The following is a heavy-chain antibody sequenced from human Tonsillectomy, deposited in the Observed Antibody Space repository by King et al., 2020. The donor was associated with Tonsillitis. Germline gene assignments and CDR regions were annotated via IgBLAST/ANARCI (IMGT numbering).Heavy chain of an antibody. J-gene: IGHJ4*02. V-gene: IGHV3-33*05. Sequence: VQLVESGGGVVQPGRSLRLSCATSGFTFSSYGMHWVRQAPGKGLEWVAVISYDGRNKYYVDSVKGRFTISRDNSKNKLYLQMNGLRAEDTAVYYCARDRDDYIFDYWGQGTLVTVSS. CDR1: GFTFSSYG. D-gene: IGHD4/OR15-4a*01. CDR2: ISYDGRNK. CDR3: ARDRDDYIFDY.